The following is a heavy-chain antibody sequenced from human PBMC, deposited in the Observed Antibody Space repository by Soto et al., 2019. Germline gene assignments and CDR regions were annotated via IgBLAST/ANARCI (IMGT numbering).Heavy chain of an antibody. V-gene: IGHV1-69*01. CDR3: ARAIVKAELQISLRYCSSTSCYDNWFDP. CDR2: IVAIIGTA. D-gene: IGHD2-2*01. CDR1: GGTFSSYA. J-gene: IGHJ5*02. Sequence: QVQLVQSGAEVKKPGSSVKVSCKASGGTFSSYAISWLRQAPGQGLAWMGGIVAIIGTANYAQRFQGRVTISAEESTSTAYMELSSMRSEDTAVYYCARAIVKAELQISLRYCSSTSCYDNWFDPWGQGTLVTVSS.